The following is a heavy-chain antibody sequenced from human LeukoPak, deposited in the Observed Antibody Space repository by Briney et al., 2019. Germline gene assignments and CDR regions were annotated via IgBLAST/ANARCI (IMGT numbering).Heavy chain of an antibody. D-gene: IGHD3-3*01. J-gene: IGHJ4*02. CDR1: GYTFTSYG. CDR2: ISAYNGNT. V-gene: IGHV1-18*01. CDR3: ARVPNYDFWSGYYGPFDY. Sequence: GASVKVSCKASGYTFTSYGISWVRQAPGQGLEWMGWISAYNGNTNYAQKLQGRVTMTTDTSTSTAYMELRSLRSDDTAVYYCARVPNYDFWSGYYGPFDYWGQGTLVTVSS.